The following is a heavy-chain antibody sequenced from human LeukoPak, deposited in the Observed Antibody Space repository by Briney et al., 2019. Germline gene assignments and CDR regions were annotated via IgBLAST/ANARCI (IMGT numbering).Heavy chain of an antibody. Sequence: SETLSLTCTVSGGSISSYYWGWIRQPPGKGLEWIGSIYYSGSTYYNPSLKSRVTISVDTSKSQFSLKLSSVTAADTAVYYCARQGHPIAAAEGAFDIWGQGTMVTVSS. CDR3: ARQGHPIAAAEGAFDI. CDR2: IYYSGST. J-gene: IGHJ3*02. D-gene: IGHD6-13*01. V-gene: IGHV4-39*01. CDR1: GGSISSYY.